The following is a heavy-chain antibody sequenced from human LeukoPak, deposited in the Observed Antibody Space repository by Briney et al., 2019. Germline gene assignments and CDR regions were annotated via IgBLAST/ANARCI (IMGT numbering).Heavy chain of an antibody. D-gene: IGHD1-26*01. CDR3: AKDSKIVGATFRSYHYMDV. J-gene: IGHJ6*03. V-gene: IGHV3-23*01. Sequence: GGSLRLSCAASGFTFSSYAMSWVRQAPGKGLEWVSAIRGSGDRTHSADSVTGRFTISRDNSKNTLYLQMNSLRAEDTAVYYCAKDSKIVGATFRSYHYMDVWGKGTAVTVSS. CDR2: IRGSGDRT. CDR1: GFTFSSYA.